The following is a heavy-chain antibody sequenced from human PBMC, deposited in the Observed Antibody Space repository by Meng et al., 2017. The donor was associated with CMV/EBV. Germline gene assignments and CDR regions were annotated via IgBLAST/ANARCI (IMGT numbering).Heavy chain of an antibody. D-gene: IGHD2-15*01. Sequence: GESLKISCAASGFTFSGYWMHWFRQGPGKGLVWVSRINPDGSKTIYADSVKGRFTVSRDNAKNTLHLQMNSLRADDTAVYYCARDYGPVVVEFWGQGTQVTVSS. V-gene: IGHV3-74*01. CDR2: INPDGSKT. CDR3: ARDYGPVVVEF. J-gene: IGHJ4*02. CDR1: GFTFSGYW.